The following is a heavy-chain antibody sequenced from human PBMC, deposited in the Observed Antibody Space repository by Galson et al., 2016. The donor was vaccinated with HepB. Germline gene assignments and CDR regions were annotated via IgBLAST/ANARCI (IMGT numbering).Heavy chain of an antibody. CDR3: ARTGLRRDGVGVMRYFDY. V-gene: IGHV4-4*02. J-gene: IGHJ4*02. D-gene: IGHD3-22*01. CDR2: IYHSGST. CDR1: GDSINRSNW. Sequence: ETLSLTCAVSGDSINRSNWWNWVRQPPGKGLEWIGEIYHSGSTNYKPSLQSRVSISVDKSKNQFSLKLTSVTAADTAVYYCARTGLRRDGVGVMRYFDYWGQGTLVTVSS.